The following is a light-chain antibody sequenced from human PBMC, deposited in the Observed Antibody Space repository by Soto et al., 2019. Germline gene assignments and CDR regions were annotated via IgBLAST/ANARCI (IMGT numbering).Light chain of an antibody. CDR1: QSINSW. CDR2: KAS. V-gene: IGKV1-5*03. CDR3: QQYTSYST. Sequence: DIQMTQSPSTLSASVGDRVTITCRASQSINSWLAWYQQKPGKAPKLLIYKASSLESGVPSRFSGSGSRTEFTLTISSLQPDVFATYYCQQYTSYSTFGQGTKVEIK. J-gene: IGKJ1*01.